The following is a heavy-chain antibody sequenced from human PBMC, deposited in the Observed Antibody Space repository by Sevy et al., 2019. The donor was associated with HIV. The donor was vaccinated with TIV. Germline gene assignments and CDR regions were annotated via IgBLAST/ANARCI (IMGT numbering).Heavy chain of an antibody. CDR1: GFTFGDYA. J-gene: IGHJ4*02. D-gene: IGHD1-1*01. CDR2: LKSKAYGGTL. V-gene: IGHV3-49*04. CDR3: TRWKGAHSIFDY. Sequence: GGSLRLSCTASGFTFGDYAMSWVRQAPGKGLEWVAFLKSKAYGGTLDYAASVKGRFTMSRDDSKSIAYLQMNDLKTEDTGVYYCTRWKGAHSIFDYWGQGALVTVSS.